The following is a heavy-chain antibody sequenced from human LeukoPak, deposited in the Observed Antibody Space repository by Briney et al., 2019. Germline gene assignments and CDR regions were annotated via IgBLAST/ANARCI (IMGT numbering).Heavy chain of an antibody. Sequence: GESLKISCKGSGYSFTSYWIGWVRQMPGKGLEWMGIIYPGDSETNYSPSFKGQVTFSVDMSITTAYLQWGSLKASDTAMYYCAGQAYASSFDAFDIWGQGTMVTVSS. CDR1: GYSFTSYW. D-gene: IGHD3-22*01. J-gene: IGHJ3*02. CDR3: AGQAYASSFDAFDI. CDR2: IYPGDSET. V-gene: IGHV5-51*01.